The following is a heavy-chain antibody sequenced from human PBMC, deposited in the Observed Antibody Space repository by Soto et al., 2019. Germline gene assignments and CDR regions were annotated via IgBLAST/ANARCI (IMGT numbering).Heavy chain of an antibody. V-gene: IGHV1-2*02. CDR1: GYTFTGYY. CDR3: ALTDVGGWVDAFDI. D-gene: IGHD6-19*01. J-gene: IGHJ3*02. Sequence: ASVKVSCKASGYTFTGYYMHWVRQAPGQGLEWMGWINPNSGGTNYAQKFQGRVTMTRDTSISTAYMELSRLRSDDTAVYYCALTDVGGWVDAFDIWGQGTMVTVSS. CDR2: INPNSGGT.